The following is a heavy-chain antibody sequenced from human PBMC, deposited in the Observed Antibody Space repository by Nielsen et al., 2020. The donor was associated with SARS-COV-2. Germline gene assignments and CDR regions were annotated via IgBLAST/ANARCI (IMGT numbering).Heavy chain of an antibody. CDR2: IYYSGST. Sequence: RQAPGKGLEWIGSIYYSGSTYYNPSLKSRVTISVDTSKNQFSLKLSSVTAADTAVYYCARHSPRGGWFGELWVDYWGQGTLVTVSS. CDR3: ARHSPRGGWFGELWVDY. J-gene: IGHJ4*02. V-gene: IGHV4-39*01. D-gene: IGHD3-10*01.